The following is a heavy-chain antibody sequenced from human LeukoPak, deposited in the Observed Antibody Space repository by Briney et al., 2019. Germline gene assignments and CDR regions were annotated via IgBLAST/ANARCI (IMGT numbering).Heavy chain of an antibody. V-gene: IGHV3-33*01. D-gene: IGHD6-19*01. CDR1: GFTFSSYG. CDR3: ARKGGIAVADYYFDY. CDR2: IWYDGSNK. Sequence: GGSLRLSCAASGFTFSSYGMHWVRQAPGKGLEWVAVIWYDGSNKYHADSVKGRFTISRDNSKNTLYLQMNSLRAEDTAVYYCARKGGIAVADYYFDYWGQGTLVTVSS. J-gene: IGHJ4*02.